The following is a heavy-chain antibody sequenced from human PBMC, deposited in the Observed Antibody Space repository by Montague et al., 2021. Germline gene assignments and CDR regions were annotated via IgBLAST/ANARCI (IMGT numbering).Heavy chain of an antibody. D-gene: IGHD6-19*01. J-gene: IGHJ4*02. CDR3: ARDVPYSSGWYQDS. Sequence: SLRLSCAVSGFTVSSNYMSWVRQAPGKGLEWVSVIYTGDMTYYADSVTGRFTISRDNSKNTLHLQMNSLRVEDTAVYYCARDVPYSSGWYQDSWGQGTLVIVSS. CDR1: GFTVSSNY. CDR2: IYTGDMT. V-gene: IGHV3-53*01.